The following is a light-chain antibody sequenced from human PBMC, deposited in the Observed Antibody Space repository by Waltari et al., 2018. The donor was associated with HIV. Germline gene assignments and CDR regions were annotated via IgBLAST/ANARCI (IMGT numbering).Light chain of an antibody. CDR1: RVAEKI. Sequence: YEVSQSPALSVSAGQRVTISCFGERVAEKIPSWYQQKPGQSPLLIIDERNRRPSWIPDRCSASKSGDTVTLTVSGTQPVDEADDFCQVWDNDIVVFGGGTRLTVL. V-gene: IGLV3-1*01. CDR2: ERN. J-gene: IGLJ2*01. CDR3: QVWDNDIVV.